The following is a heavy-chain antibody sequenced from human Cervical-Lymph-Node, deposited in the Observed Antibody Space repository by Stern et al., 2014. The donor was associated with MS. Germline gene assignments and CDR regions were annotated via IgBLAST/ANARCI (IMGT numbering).Heavy chain of an antibody. CDR3: AGGGGDNWFDP. CDR2: VIPFVGTS. D-gene: IGHD3-16*01. CDR1: GG. Sequence: QVQLGQSGAEVKKPGSSVKISCKSSGGISWVRQAPGQGLEWMGGVIPFVGTSNYAQKFKGRVTITGDTSTNTAYLEVRRLKPEDPAVYYWAGGGGDNWFDPWGQGTLVTVSS. V-gene: IGHV1-69*06. J-gene: IGHJ5*02.